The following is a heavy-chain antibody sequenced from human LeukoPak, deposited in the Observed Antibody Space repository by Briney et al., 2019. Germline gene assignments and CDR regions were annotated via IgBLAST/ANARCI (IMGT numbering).Heavy chain of an antibody. CDR2: INPNSGGT. V-gene: IGHV1-2*02. Sequence: ASVKVSCKASGYTFTGYYMHWVRQAPGQGLEWMGWINPNSGGTNYAQKFQGRVTMTRDTSISTAYMELSRLRSDDTAVYYCATTRDYYDNSGYTLLQDWGQGTLVTVSS. CDR1: GYTFTGYY. J-gene: IGHJ1*01. D-gene: IGHD3-22*01. CDR3: ATTRDYYDNSGYTLLQD.